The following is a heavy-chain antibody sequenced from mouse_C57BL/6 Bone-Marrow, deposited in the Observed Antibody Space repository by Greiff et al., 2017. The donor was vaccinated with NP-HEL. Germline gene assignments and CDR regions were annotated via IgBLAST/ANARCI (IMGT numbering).Heavy chain of an antibody. V-gene: IGHV1-59*01. J-gene: IGHJ3*01. CDR2: IDPSDSYT. D-gene: IGHD3-1*01. Sequence: QVQLQQPGAELVRPGTSVKLSCKASGYTFTSYWMHWVKQRPGQGLEWIGVIDPSDSYTNYNQKFKGKATLTVDTSSSTAYMQLSSLTSEDSAVYYCARWLAWFAYWGQGTLVTVSA. CDR3: ARWLAWFAY. CDR1: GYTFTSYW.